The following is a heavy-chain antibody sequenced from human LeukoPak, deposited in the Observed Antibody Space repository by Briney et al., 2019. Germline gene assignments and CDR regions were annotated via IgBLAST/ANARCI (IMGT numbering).Heavy chain of an antibody. J-gene: IGHJ4*02. Sequence: VSVKVSCKASGYTFTDYYMHWVRQAPGQGLECMGWINPNSGGTNYAQKFQGRVTMTRDTSTSTAYMELSRLTSDDTAIYYCARVVAAPRIDYWGQGTLVTVSS. CDR1: GYTFTDYY. CDR2: INPNSGGT. CDR3: ARVVAAPRIDY. V-gene: IGHV1-2*02. D-gene: IGHD2-15*01.